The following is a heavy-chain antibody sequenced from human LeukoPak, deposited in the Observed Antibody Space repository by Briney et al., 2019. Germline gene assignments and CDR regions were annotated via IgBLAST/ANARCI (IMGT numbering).Heavy chain of an antibody. J-gene: IGHJ6*03. Sequence: SETLSLTCTVSGGSISSYYWNWIRQPPGKGLEWIGYIYYSGSTNYNPSLKSRVTISVDTSKNQFSLKLSSVTAADTAVYYCASFVRTYYMDVWGKGTTVIVSS. CDR3: ASFVRTYYMDV. CDR2: IYYSGST. CDR1: GGSISSYY. D-gene: IGHD6-6*01. V-gene: IGHV4-59*01.